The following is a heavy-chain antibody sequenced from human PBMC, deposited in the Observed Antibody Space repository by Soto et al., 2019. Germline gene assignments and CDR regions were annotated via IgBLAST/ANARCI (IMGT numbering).Heavy chain of an antibody. Sequence: ASVKVSCKASGYTFTSYDINWVRQATGQGLEWMGWMNPNSGNTGYAQKFQGRVTMTRNTSISTAYMELSSLRSEDTAVYYCARGLDVLVPAALLAFDIWGQGTMVTVSS. V-gene: IGHV1-8*01. J-gene: IGHJ3*02. CDR3: ARGLDVLVPAALLAFDI. D-gene: IGHD2-2*01. CDR1: GYTFTSYD. CDR2: MNPNSGNT.